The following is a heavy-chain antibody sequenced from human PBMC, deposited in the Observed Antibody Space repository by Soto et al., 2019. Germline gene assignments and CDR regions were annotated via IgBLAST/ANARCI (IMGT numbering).Heavy chain of an antibody. CDR2: IQGRGGNT. V-gene: IGHV3-23*01. J-gene: IGHJ6*02. Sequence: EVQLLESGGGLVQPGGSLRLSCIASGFAFMNYGMNWVRQAPGKGLEWVGNIQGRGGNTDYADSVKGRFTISRDNARNTLTLQMHTLRADDTDIYYCAKAAASASSQGYYAMDVWGQVTTVTVSS. D-gene: IGHD6-13*01. CDR3: AKAAASASSQGYYAMDV. CDR1: GFAFMNYG.